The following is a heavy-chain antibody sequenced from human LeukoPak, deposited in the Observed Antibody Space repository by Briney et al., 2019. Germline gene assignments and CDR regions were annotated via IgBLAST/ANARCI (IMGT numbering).Heavy chain of an antibody. CDR3: AREGSTSCYDY. CDR2: ISSSSSTI. D-gene: IGHD2-2*01. V-gene: IGHV3-48*04. Sequence: GGSLRLSCAASGFTSSSYSMNWVRQAPGKGLEWVSYISSSSSTIYYADSVKGRFTISRDNAKNSLYLQMNSLRAEDTAVYYCAREGSTSCYDYWGQGTLVTVSS. CDR1: GFTSSSYS. J-gene: IGHJ4*02.